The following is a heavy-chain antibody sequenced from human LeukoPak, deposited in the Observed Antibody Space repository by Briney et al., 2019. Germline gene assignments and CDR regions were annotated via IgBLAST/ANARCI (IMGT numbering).Heavy chain of an antibody. J-gene: IGHJ3*02. D-gene: IGHD3-22*01. Sequence: GGSLRLSCAVSGFTFRNYGMTWVRQAPGKGLEWVSGISGSGGSTYYADSVKGRFTISRDNSKNTLYLQMNSLRAEDTAVYYCAKELTMIVGYAFDIWGQGTMVTVSS. CDR2: ISGSGGST. CDR3: AKELTMIVGYAFDI. CDR1: GFTFRNYG. V-gene: IGHV3-23*01.